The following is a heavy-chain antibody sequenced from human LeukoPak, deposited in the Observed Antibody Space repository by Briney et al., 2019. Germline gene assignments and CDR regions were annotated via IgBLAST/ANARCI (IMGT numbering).Heavy chain of an antibody. J-gene: IGHJ4*02. Sequence: PGGSLRLSCAASGFTFSSYEMNWVRQAPGKGLEWVSYISSSGSTIYYADSVKGRFTISRDNAKNSLYLQMNSLRAEDTAVYYCARVLWFGEENDYWGQGTLVTVSS. D-gene: IGHD3-10*01. CDR2: ISSSGSTI. V-gene: IGHV3-48*03. CDR3: ARVLWFGEENDY. CDR1: GFTFSSYE.